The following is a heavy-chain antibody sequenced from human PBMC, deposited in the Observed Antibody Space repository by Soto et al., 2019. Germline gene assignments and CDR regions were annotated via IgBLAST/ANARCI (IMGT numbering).Heavy chain of an antibody. V-gene: IGHV4-30-2*01. CDR2: IYPSGNA. CDR1: GGSISNGGYS. D-gene: IGHD6-19*01. Sequence: PSETLSLTCTASGGSISNGGYSWSWIRQPPGKGLEWIGYIYPSGNAYYNPSLKSRVTMTVDRSKNRFSVKLFSVTAADTAIYYCARSFIAEAGGYGMDVWGQGTTVTVSS. CDR3: ARSFIAEAGGYGMDV. J-gene: IGHJ6*02.